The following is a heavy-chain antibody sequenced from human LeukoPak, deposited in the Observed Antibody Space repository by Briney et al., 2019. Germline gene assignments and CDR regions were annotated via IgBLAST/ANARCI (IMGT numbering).Heavy chain of an antibody. CDR1: GFTFSSYW. Sequence: GGSLRLSCAASGFTFSSYWMYWVRQVPGKGLECVSRINTDGSSTTYGESVKGRFTMSRDNAKNSLYLQMNSLRAEDTAVYYCAKGSGSPTQPKYYWGQGTLVTVSS. CDR3: AKGSGSPTQPKYY. J-gene: IGHJ4*02. V-gene: IGHV3-74*01. CDR2: INTDGSST. D-gene: IGHD1-26*01.